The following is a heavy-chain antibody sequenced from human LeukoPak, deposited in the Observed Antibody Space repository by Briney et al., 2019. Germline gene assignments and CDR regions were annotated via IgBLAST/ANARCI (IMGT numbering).Heavy chain of an antibody. CDR2: INHSGST. D-gene: IGHD1-7*01. CDR3: ARGRNWNYGGWFDP. V-gene: IGHV4-34*01. CDR1: GGSFSGYY. J-gene: IGHJ5*02. Sequence: SETLSLTCGVYGGSFSGYYWSWIRQPPGKGLEWIGEINHSGSTNHNPSLKSRVTISVGTSKNQFSLKLTSVTAADTAVYYCARGRNWNYGGWFDPWGQGTLVTVSS.